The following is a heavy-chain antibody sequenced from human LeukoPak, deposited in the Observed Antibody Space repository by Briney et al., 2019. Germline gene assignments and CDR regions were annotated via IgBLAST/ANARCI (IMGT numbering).Heavy chain of an antibody. D-gene: IGHD1-1*01. CDR2: ISAYNGNT. CDR1: GYTFTSYG. Sequence: ASVKVSCTASGYTFTSYGISWVRQAPGQGLEWMGWISAYNGNTNYAQKLQGRVTMTTDTSTSTAYMELRSLRSDDTAAYYCASPGTTGDFDYWGQGTLVTVSS. CDR3: ASPGTTGDFDY. J-gene: IGHJ4*02. V-gene: IGHV1-18*01.